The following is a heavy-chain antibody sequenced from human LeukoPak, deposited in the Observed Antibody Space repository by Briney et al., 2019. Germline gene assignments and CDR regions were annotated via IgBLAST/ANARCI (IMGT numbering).Heavy chain of an antibody. D-gene: IGHD6-13*01. Sequence: SSETLSLTCTVSGGSISSGGYYWSWIRQPPGKGLEWIGYIYHSGSTYYNPSLKSRVTISVDRSKNQFSLKLSSVTAADTAVYYCARTPAGAGLFDYWGQGTLVTVSS. CDR1: GGSISSGGYY. CDR2: IYHSGST. J-gene: IGHJ4*02. V-gene: IGHV4-30-2*01. CDR3: ARTPAGAGLFDY.